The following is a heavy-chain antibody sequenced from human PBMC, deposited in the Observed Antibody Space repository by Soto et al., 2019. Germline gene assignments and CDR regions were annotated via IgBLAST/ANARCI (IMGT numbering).Heavy chain of an antibody. J-gene: IGHJ5*02. D-gene: IGHD6-13*01. CDR2: IDPVDSYA. CDR1: GFSFTNYW. CDR3: ARIEGIARNCADP. Sequence: GESLKISCQTSGFSFTNYWISWVRHVPGKGLEWMGNIDPVDSYANYSPSFQGHVTFSFDTSISTAFLHWSSLKASDSSTDFFARIEGIARNCADPLGQGTLVTGSS. V-gene: IGHV5-10-1*01.